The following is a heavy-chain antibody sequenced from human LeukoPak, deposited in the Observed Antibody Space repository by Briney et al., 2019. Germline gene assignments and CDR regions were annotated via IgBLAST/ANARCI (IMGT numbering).Heavy chain of an antibody. J-gene: IGHJ5*02. CDR1: GFTFSSYS. V-gene: IGHV3-21*01. CDR3: ARDSSGWSNWFDP. CDR2: ISSSSSYI. Sequence: GGSLRLSCAASGFTFSSYSMNWVRQAPGKGLEWVSSISSSSSYIYYADSVKGRFTISRDNAKNSLYLQMNSLRVEDTAVYYCARDSSGWSNWFDPWGQGTLVTVSS. D-gene: IGHD6-19*01.